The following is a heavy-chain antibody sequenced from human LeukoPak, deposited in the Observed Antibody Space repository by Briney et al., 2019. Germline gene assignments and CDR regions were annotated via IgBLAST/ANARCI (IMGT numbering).Heavy chain of an antibody. CDR3: ARDAVDTANAV. J-gene: IGHJ6*02. CDR2: INSDGSIT. Sequence: PGGSLRLSCAASGFTFTTYWMHWARQAPGKGLVWVSHINSDGSITSYADSVKGRFTISRDNAKNTLYLQMNSLRAEDTAVYYCARDAVDTANAVWSQGTTVTVSS. D-gene: IGHD5-18*01. CDR1: GFTFTTYW. V-gene: IGHV3-74*01.